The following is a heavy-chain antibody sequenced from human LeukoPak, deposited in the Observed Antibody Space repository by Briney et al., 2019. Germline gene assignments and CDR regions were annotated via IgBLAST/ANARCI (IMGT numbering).Heavy chain of an antibody. CDR3: ARASYDILTGYYNTPRYNWFDP. D-gene: IGHD3-9*01. J-gene: IGHJ5*02. Sequence: SETLSLTCTVSSGSVSNSHYYWAWVRQPPGKGLEWLGSIFYSGNTHYNPSLKSRVTISVDTSKNQFSLKLSSVTAADTAVYYCARASYDILTGYYNTPRYNWFDPWGQGTLVTVSS. CDR1: SGSVSNSHYY. CDR2: IFYSGNT. V-gene: IGHV4-39*07.